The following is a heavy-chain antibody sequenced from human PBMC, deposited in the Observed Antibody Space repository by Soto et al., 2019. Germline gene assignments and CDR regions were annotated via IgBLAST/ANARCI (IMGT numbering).Heavy chain of an antibody. CDR2: IYYSGST. CDR1: GGSISSSSYY. Sequence: SETLSLTCTVSGGSISSSSYYWGWIRQPPGKGLEWIGSIYYSGSTYYNPSLKSRVTISRDNSRNTLYLQMNSLRADDTAVYYCAKTRYMAFDYWGQGTLVTVSS. J-gene: IGHJ4*02. V-gene: IGHV4-39*01. CDR3: AKTRYMAFDY. D-gene: IGHD5-18*01.